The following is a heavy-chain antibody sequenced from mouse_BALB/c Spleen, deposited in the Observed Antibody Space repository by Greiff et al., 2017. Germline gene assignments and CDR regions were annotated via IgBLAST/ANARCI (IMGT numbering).Heavy chain of an antibody. D-gene: IGHD1-2*01. V-gene: IGHV1-82*01. J-gene: IGHJ4*01. CDR3: ARRGGYDYAMDY. CDR2: IYPGDGDT. Sequence: QVQLKESGPELVKPGASVKISCKASGYAFSSSWMNWVKQRPGQGLEWIGRIYPGDGDTNYNGKFKGKATLTADKSSSTAYMQLSSLTSVDSAVYCCARRGGYDYAMDYWGQGTSVTVSS. CDR1: GYAFSSSW.